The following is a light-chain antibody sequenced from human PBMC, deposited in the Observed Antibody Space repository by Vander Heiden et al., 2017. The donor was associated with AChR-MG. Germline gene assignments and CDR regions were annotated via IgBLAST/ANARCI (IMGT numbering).Light chain of an antibody. Sequence: QSVLTQPPSASGTPGQRVTISCSGSSSNIGSNTVHWYQQLPGTAPKVLIYRNNQRPSGVPDRFSGSKSGTSASLAISGLQSGDEADYYCAAWDDSLNWVFGGGTKLTVL. CDR3: AAWDDSLNWV. CDR1: SSNIGSNT. J-gene: IGLJ3*02. CDR2: RNN. V-gene: IGLV1-44*01.